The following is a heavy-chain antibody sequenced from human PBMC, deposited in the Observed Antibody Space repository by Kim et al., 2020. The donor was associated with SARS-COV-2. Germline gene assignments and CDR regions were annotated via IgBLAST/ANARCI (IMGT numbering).Heavy chain of an antibody. CDR3: ARVVIAAAGTLYYFDY. Sequence: GGSLRLSCAASGFTFSSYSMNWGRQAPGKGLEWVSSISSSSSYIYYADSVKGRFTISRDNAKNSLYLQMNSLRAEDTAVYYCARVVIAAAGTLYYFDYWGQGTLVTVSS. V-gene: IGHV3-21*01. D-gene: IGHD6-13*01. CDR1: GFTFSSYS. J-gene: IGHJ4*02. CDR2: ISSSSSYI.